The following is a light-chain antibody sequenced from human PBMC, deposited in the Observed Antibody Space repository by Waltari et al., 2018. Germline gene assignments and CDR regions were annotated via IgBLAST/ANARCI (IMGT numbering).Light chain of an antibody. CDR3: QQRSNWPRWT. V-gene: IGKV3-11*01. Sequence: EIVLTQSPATLSLSPGERATLSCRASQSVSSYLAWYQQKPGQAPRLLIYGAANRATGIPARFSGSGSGTDFTLTISSLEPEDFAVYYCQQRSNWPRWTFGQGTKVEIK. CDR1: QSVSSY. CDR2: GAA. J-gene: IGKJ1*01.